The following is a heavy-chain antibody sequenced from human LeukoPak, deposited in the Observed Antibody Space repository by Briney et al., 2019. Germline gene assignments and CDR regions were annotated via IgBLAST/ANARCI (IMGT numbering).Heavy chain of an antibody. CDR3: ARGKQWLVHSY. Sequence: PSETLSLTCTASGGSISSYYWSWIRQPPGKGLEWIGYIYYSGSTNYNPSLKSRVTISVDTSKNQFSLKLSSVTAADTAVYYCARGKQWLVHSYWGQGTLVTVSS. CDR1: GGSISSYY. D-gene: IGHD6-19*01. CDR2: IYYSGST. J-gene: IGHJ4*02. V-gene: IGHV4-59*01.